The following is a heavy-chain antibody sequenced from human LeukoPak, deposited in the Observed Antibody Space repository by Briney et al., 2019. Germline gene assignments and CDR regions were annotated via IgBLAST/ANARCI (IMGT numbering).Heavy chain of an antibody. CDR3: ARGASYYYYYYMDV. V-gene: IGHV3-7*01. CDR2: IKQDGSEK. Sequence: GGSLRLSCAASPFTFSIYWMTWVRQAPGKGLEWVANIKQDGSEKYYVDSVKGRFTISRDNAKNSLYLQMNSLRAEDTAVYYCARGASYYYYYYMDVWGKGTTVTVSS. J-gene: IGHJ6*03. CDR1: PFTFSIYW.